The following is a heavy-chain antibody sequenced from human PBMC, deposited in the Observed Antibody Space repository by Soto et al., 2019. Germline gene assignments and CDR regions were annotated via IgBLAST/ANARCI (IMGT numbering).Heavy chain of an antibody. CDR3: ARGNYCGMDG. CDR1: GFTFSNYW. V-gene: IGHV3-74*01. Sequence: PGGSLRLSCAATGFTFSNYWMHWVRQTPGKGLVWVSRINSDGSTTNYADSVKGRFTISRDSAKNTLYLQMNSLRAEDTAVYYCARGNYCGMDGWGKGNTVTVSS. CDR2: INSDGSTT. J-gene: IGHJ6*04.